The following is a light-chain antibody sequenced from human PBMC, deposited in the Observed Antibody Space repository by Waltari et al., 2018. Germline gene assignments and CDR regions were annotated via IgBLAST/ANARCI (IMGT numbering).Light chain of an antibody. CDR1: QDIVDD. CDR3: LQRDDFPLRGT. CDR2: EHI. J-gene: IGKJ1*01. Sequence: ETTLTQSPPFMSATPGDKLNISCKASQDIVDDLNWSQQKPGEAAISFFQEHITLVPGIPPRFSGSGSGSDFTLTIKNRESEDAAYYFCLQRDDFPLRGTFDQGTKVEIK. V-gene: IGKV5-2*01.